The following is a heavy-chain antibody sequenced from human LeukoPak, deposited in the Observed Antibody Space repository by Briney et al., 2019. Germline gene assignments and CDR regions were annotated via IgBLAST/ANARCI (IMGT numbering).Heavy chain of an antibody. CDR2: SYHNKNT. J-gene: IGHJ4*02. V-gene: IGHV4-39*01. Sequence: SETLSLTCTVSGGSISSSSAYWGWIRQPPGKGLEWIGSSYHNKNTYYNPSLKSRVTISADTSKNQYSLTLGSVSATDTAVYYCVSPRGFSYGYFDYWGQGTLVPVSS. D-gene: IGHD5-18*01. CDR1: GGSISSSSAY. CDR3: VSPRGFSYGYFDY.